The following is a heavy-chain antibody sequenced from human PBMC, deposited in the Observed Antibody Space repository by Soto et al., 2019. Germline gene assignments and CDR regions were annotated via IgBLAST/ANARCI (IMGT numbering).Heavy chain of an antibody. J-gene: IGHJ4*02. CDR2: ISGSGGST. CDR3: AKDTTGSYYSLPFY. CDR1: GFTFSSYA. V-gene: IGHV3-23*01. Sequence: GGSLRLSCAVSGFTFSSYAMSWVRQAPGKGLEWVSAISGSGGSTYYADSVKGRFTISRANSKNTLYLQMTSLRAEDTAVYYCAKDTTGSYYSLPFYWGQGTLVTVSS. D-gene: IGHD3-10*01.